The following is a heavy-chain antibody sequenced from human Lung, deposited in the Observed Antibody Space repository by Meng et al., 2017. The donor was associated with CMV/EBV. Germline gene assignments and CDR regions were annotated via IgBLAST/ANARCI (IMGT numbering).Heavy chain of an antibody. J-gene: IGHJ4*02. V-gene: IGHV1-18*01. CDR2: ISPYDGNT. CDR1: GYTFTSYG. CDR3: SRERGYCGTTSCSYYFDY. D-gene: IGHD2-2*01. Sequence: ASVXVSCKASGYTFTSYGIIWVRQAPGQGLEWMGWISPYDGNTNYAQTPQDRVTMTTDTPTSTAHMELRSLRSDDTAVYFCSRERGYCGTTSCSYYFDYWGQGTLVTVSS.